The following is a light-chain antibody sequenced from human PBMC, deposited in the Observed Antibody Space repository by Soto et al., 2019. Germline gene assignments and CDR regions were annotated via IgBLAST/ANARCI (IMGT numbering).Light chain of an antibody. CDR3: SSYTGSSTRV. CDR1: SSDVGAYDF. Sequence: QSALTQPASVSGSPGQSITISCTGTSSDVGAYDFVSWYQQHPDKAPKLMIYEVSNRPSGVSNRFSGSKSINTATLTISGHQAEDEADYCSSSYTGSSTRVFGTGTKLTVL. CDR2: EVS. J-gene: IGLJ1*01. V-gene: IGLV2-14*03.